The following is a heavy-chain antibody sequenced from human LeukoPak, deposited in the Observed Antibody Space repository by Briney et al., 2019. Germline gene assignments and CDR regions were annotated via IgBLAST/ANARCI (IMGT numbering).Heavy chain of an antibody. D-gene: IGHD1-26*01. Sequence: GGSLRLSCAASGFTFSRHWMNWVRQAPGKGLEWVANIKEDGSEKYYVDSVKGRFTISRDNAKSSLYLQMNSLRAEDTAVYYCARENGGRLGYLDLRGRGTLVTVSS. CDR3: ARENGGRLGYLDL. CDR2: IKEDGSEK. J-gene: IGHJ2*01. V-gene: IGHV3-7*04. CDR1: GFTFSRHW.